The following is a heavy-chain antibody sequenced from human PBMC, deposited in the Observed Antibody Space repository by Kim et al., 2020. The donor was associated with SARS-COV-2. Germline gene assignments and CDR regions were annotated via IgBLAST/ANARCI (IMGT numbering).Heavy chain of an antibody. CDR3: AKDMFVTMVRGKNYYYYYGMDV. CDR2: ISGDGGST. CDR1: GFTFDDYA. Sequence: GGSLRLSCAASGFTFDDYAMHWVRQAPGKGLEWVSLISGDGGSTYYADSVKGRFTISRDNSKNSLYLQMNSLRTEDTALYYCAKDMFVTMVRGKNYYYYYGMDVWGQGTTVTVSS. J-gene: IGHJ6*02. D-gene: IGHD3-10*01. V-gene: IGHV3-43*02.